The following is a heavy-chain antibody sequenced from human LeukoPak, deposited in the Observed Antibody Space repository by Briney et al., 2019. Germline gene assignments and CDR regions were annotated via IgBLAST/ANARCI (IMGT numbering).Heavy chain of an antibody. CDR2: ISGSGGST. Sequence: PGGSLRLSCAASGFTLSSYAMSWVRQAPGKGLEWVSAISGSGGSTYYADSVKGRFTISRDNSKNTLYLQMNSLRAEDTAVYYCAKGGYYGSGSYPLEDYYYYGMDVWGQGTTVTVSS. CDR1: GFTLSSYA. D-gene: IGHD3-10*01. V-gene: IGHV3-23*01. J-gene: IGHJ6*02. CDR3: AKGGYYGSGSYPLEDYYYYGMDV.